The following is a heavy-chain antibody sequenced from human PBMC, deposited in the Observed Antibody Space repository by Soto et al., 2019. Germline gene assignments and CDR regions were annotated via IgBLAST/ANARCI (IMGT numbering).Heavy chain of an antibody. J-gene: IGHJ6*02. Sequence: QVQLVQSGAEVKKPGSSVKVSCKASGGTFSSYPISWVRQAPGQGLEWMGRIIPILGIANYAQKFQGRVTITADKSTSTAYMELSSLRSEDTAVYYCARGIAAAHYGMDVWGQGTTVTVSS. D-gene: IGHD6-13*01. CDR3: ARGIAAAHYGMDV. CDR1: GGTFSSYP. CDR2: IIPILGIA. V-gene: IGHV1-69*02.